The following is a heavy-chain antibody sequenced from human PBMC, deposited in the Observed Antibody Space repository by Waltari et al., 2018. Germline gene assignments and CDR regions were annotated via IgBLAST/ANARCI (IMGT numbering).Heavy chain of an antibody. CDR2: IYHSGST. Sequence: QVQLQESGPGLVKPSETLSLTCAVSGYSISSGYSWGWIRQPPGKGLEWIGSIYHSGSTYYNPSLKSRVTISVDTSKNQFSLKLSSVTAADTAVYYCARHKPLVRELLPGGSFDYWGQGTLVTVSS. D-gene: IGHD1-26*01. CDR1: GYSISSGYS. CDR3: ARHKPLVRELLPGGSFDY. J-gene: IGHJ4*02. V-gene: IGHV4-38-2*01.